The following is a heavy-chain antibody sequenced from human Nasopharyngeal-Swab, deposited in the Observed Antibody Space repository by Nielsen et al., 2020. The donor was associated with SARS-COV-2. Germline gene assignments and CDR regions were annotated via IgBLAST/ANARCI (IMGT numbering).Heavy chain of an antibody. V-gene: IGHV3-30*03. CDR3: ARDFDSWNDLDS. CDR2: ISYDGINK. J-gene: IGHJ4*02. CDR1: GFIFSNYG. Sequence: GGSLRLSCAASGFIFSNYGMHWVRQAPGKGLEWVAVISYDGINKYDADSVKGRFTISRDNAKDSLYLQMNSLRAEDTAIYYCARDFDSWNDLDSWGQGTLVSVSS. D-gene: IGHD1-20*01.